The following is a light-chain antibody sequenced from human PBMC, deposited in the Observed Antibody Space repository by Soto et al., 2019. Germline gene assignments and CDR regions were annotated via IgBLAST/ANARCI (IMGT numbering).Light chain of an antibody. J-gene: IGKJ4*01. V-gene: IGKV3-20*01. Sequence: EIVLTQSPGTLSLSPGERATLSCRASQSVSSSYLAWYQHKPGQAPRLLIYGASSRATGIPDRFSGSGSGTAFTLPISRLEPEDFAVYYCQQYGSSPLTFGGGTKVEIK. CDR3: QQYGSSPLT. CDR1: QSVSSSY. CDR2: GAS.